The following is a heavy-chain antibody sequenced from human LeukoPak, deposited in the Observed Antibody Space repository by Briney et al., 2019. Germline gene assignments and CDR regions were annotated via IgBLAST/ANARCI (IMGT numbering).Heavy chain of an antibody. Sequence: GGSLRLSCAVSGITFSDYWMTWVRQAPGKGLEWVANINQNGGENYYVDSVKGRFTISRDNAKNSLYLQMNSLRAEDTAVYYCARDPVTRFTGSPPYWGQGTLVTVSS. D-gene: IGHD1-1*01. V-gene: IGHV3-7*01. J-gene: IGHJ4*02. CDR3: ARDPVTRFTGSPPY. CDR1: GITFSDYW. CDR2: INQNGGEN.